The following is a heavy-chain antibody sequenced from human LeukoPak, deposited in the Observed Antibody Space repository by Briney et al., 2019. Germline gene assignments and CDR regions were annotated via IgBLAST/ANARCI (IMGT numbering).Heavy chain of an antibody. D-gene: IGHD2-2*01. CDR2: IKQDGSEK. CDR3: ARNDCSSISCYHNWFDP. Sequence: GGSLRLSCAASGFTFSSYWMSWVRQAPGKGLEWVANIKQDGSEKYYVDSVKGRFTISRDNAKNSLYLQMNSLRAEDTAVYYCARNDCSSISCYHNWFDPWGQGTLVTVSS. CDR1: GFTFSSYW. J-gene: IGHJ5*02. V-gene: IGHV3-7*01.